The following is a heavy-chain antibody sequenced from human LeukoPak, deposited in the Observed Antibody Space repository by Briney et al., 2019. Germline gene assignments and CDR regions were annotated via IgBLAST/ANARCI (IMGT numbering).Heavy chain of an antibody. CDR3: ARLGMGDAFDI. Sequence: PSETLSLTCTVSGGSISSYYWSWIRQPPGKGLEWIGYIYYSGSTNYNPSLKSRVTISVDTSKNQFSLKLSSVTAADTAVYYCARLGMGDAFDIWGQGTMVTVSS. CDR2: IYYSGST. D-gene: IGHD3-16*01. V-gene: IGHV4-59*08. CDR1: GGSISSYY. J-gene: IGHJ3*02.